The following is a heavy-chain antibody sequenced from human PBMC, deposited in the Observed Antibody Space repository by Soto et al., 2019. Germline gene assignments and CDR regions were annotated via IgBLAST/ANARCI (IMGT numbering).Heavy chain of an antibody. V-gene: IGHV1-69*01. CDR1: GGTFSSYA. CDR3: ARAPRRITIFGVVIHDYYYGMGV. Sequence: QVQLVQSGAEVKKPGSSVKVSCKASGGTFSSYAISWVRQAPGQGLEWMGGIIPILGTANYAQKFQGRVTSTADEFTSTAYMELSSLRSEDTAVYDCARAPRRITIFGVVIHDYYYGMGVWGQGTTVTVSS. D-gene: IGHD3-3*01. CDR2: IIPILGTA. J-gene: IGHJ6*02.